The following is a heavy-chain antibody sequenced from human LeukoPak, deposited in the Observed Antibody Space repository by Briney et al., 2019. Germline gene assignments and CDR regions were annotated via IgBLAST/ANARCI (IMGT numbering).Heavy chain of an antibody. V-gene: IGHV4-4*02. CDR1: GGSFSSSNW. Sequence: SGTLSLTCAVSGGSFSSSNWGSWVRQPPGKGLEWIGEIYHSGSTNYNPSLKSRVSISVDKSKNQFSLKLSSVTAADTAVYYCARRYYYDRSGYPFDYWGQGTLVTVSS. CDR2: IYHSGST. D-gene: IGHD3-22*01. J-gene: IGHJ4*02. CDR3: ARRYYYDRSGYPFDY.